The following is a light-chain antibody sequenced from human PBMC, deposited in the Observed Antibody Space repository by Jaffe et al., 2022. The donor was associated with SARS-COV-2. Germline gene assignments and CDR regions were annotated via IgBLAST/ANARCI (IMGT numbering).Light chain of an antibody. CDR3: DSRYNSVI. Sequence: SSELTQDPAVSVALGQTVRITCQGDSLKNNYASWYQQKPGQAPVLIIYGKNFRPLGIPDRFSGSNSGDTASLTITGAQAEDEADYYCDSRYNSVIFGGGTKLTVL. CDR1: SLKNNY. V-gene: IGLV3-19*01. CDR2: GKN. J-gene: IGLJ2*01.